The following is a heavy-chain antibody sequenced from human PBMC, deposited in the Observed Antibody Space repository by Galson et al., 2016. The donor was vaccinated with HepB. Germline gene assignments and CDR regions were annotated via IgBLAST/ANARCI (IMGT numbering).Heavy chain of an antibody. J-gene: IGHJ4*02. V-gene: IGHV3-30*18. D-gene: IGHD3-9*01. CDR1: GFTFSSYA. CDR3: AKNDILAGYSAFDY. Sequence: SLRLSCAASGFTFSSYAMHWVRQAPGKELEWVAVISYDGSHKYYAASVKGRFTISRDNSKNTLSLQMNSLRAEDTAVYYCAKNDILAGYSAFDYWGQGTLATVSS. CDR2: ISYDGSHK.